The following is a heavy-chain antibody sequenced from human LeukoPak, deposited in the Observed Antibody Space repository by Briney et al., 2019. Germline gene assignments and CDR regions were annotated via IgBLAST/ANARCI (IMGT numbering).Heavy chain of an antibody. Sequence: KPSETLSLTCTVSGGSISSYYWSWIRQPAGKGLEWIGRIYTSGSTNYNPSLKSRVTISVDTSKNQFSLKLSSVTAADTAVYYCARDIVVVPAAIESWFDPWGQGTLVTVSS. D-gene: IGHD2-2*01. V-gene: IGHV4-4*07. J-gene: IGHJ5*02. CDR2: IYTSGST. CDR3: ARDIVVVPAAIESWFDP. CDR1: GGSISSYY.